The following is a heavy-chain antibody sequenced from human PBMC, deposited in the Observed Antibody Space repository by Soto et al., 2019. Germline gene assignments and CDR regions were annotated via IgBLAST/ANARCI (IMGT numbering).Heavy chain of an antibody. J-gene: IGHJ6*02. CDR2: IHYTGSV. CDR3: VRQDDGGDRDYYGLDV. CDR1: GGSLNSEHYH. V-gene: IGHV4-30-4*01. D-gene: IGHD2-21*02. Sequence: QIQLQESGPGLVRPSQTLSLTCTVSGGSLNSEHYHWTWIRQASGKGLEWIGYIHYTGSVRYNPSLQSRITMSVDTFKNLFSLNLSSVTAADTAVYFCVRQDDGGDRDYYGLDVWGQGTMLTVSS.